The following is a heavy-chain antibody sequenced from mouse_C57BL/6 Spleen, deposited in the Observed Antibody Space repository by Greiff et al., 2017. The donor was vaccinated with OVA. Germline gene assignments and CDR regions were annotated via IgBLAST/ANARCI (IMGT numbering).Heavy chain of an antibody. D-gene: IGHD1-1*01. Sequence: VQLKESGPGLVKPSQSLSLTCSVTGYSITSGYYWNWIRQFPGNKLEWMGYISYDGSNNYNPSLKNRISITRDTSKNQFFLKLNSVTTEDTATYYCARDRDYYGSSYFDYWGQGTTLTVSS. J-gene: IGHJ2*01. V-gene: IGHV3-6*01. CDR3: ARDRDYYGSSYFDY. CDR2: ISYDGSN. CDR1: GYSITSGYY.